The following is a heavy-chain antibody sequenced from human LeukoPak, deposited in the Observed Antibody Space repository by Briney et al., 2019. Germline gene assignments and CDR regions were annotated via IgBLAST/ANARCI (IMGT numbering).Heavy chain of an antibody. J-gene: IGHJ3*02. V-gene: IGHV3-7*01. CDR3: ARIGHSLLTVTTGGDAFDI. Sequence: GGSLRLSCAASGFTFSSYWMSWVRQAPGKGLEWVANIKQDGSEKYYVDSAKGRFTISRDNAKNSLYLQMNSLRAEDTAVYYCARIGHSLLTVTTGGDAFDIWGQGTMVTVSS. CDR1: GFTFSSYW. D-gene: IGHD4-17*01. CDR2: IKQDGSEK.